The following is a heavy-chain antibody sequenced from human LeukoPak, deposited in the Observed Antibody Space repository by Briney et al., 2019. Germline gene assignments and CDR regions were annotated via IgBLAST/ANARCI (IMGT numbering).Heavy chain of an antibody. CDR1: GYNFPNNW. CDR2: IFPGDSDT. J-gene: IGHJ4*02. D-gene: IGHD3-16*01. Sequence: GECLKISCKGFGYNFPNNWIAWVGQMPGKGLEWMGVIFPGDSDTRYSPSFQGQVSISADKSINTAYLQWSSLKASDSAMYYCARGFVRDYWGQGTLVTVSS. CDR3: ARGFVRDY. V-gene: IGHV5-51*01.